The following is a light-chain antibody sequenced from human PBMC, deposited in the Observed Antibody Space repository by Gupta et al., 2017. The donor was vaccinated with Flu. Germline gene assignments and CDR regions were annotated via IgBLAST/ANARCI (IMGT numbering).Light chain of an antibody. CDR1: TSNIGRNS. Sequence: HSVLTQPPSASGTPGQSVTITCSGGTSNIGRNSVYWYQQFPGTAPKLLIYKNNERPSEVPDRFSGSKSGSSASLAISGLRAEDEADYYCVACDANLSGWEFGGGTRLTVL. J-gene: IGLJ3*02. V-gene: IGLV1-47*01. CDR3: VACDANLSGWE. CDR2: KNN.